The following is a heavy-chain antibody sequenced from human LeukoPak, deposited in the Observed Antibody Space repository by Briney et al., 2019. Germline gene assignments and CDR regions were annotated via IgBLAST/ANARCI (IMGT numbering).Heavy chain of an antibody. V-gene: IGHV3-23*01. D-gene: IGHD6-13*01. CDR1: GFTFSTYA. Sequence: GGSLRLSCAASGFTFSTYAMSWVRQAPGKGLEWVSAISVSAGSTYYADSVKGRFTISRDNSKNTLYLQMNSLRAEDTAVYYCAKTPSSWYSLPFDYWGQGTLVTVSS. CDR3: AKTPSSWYSLPFDY. J-gene: IGHJ4*02. CDR2: ISVSAGST.